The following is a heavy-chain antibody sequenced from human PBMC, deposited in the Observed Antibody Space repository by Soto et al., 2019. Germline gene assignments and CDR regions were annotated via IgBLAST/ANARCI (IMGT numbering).Heavy chain of an antibody. D-gene: IGHD1-26*01. V-gene: IGHV3-30*18. CDR3: AKDGKAGYGMDV. Sequence: GGSLRLSCAASGFTFSTYGMHWVRQAPGKGLEWVAVISYDGSNKYYADSVKGRFTFSRDNSKNTLYLQMNSLRAEDTAVYYCAKDGKAGYGMDVWGQGTTVTV. CDR1: GFTFSTYG. CDR2: ISYDGSNK. J-gene: IGHJ6*02.